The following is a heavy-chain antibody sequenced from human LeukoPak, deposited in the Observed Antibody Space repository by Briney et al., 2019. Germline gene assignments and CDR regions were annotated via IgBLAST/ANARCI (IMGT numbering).Heavy chain of an antibody. CDR1: GGTFSSYA. J-gene: IGHJ4*02. D-gene: IGHD3-22*01. CDR2: IVPIFGTA. Sequence: ASVNLSCKVSGGTFSSYAISWVRQAPGQGLEWMGGIVPIFGTANYAQKFQGRVTITADESTSTAYMELSSLRSEDTAVYYCARDWYYYDSSGYFDYWGQGTLGTVSS. V-gene: IGHV1-69*13. CDR3: ARDWYYYDSSGYFDY.